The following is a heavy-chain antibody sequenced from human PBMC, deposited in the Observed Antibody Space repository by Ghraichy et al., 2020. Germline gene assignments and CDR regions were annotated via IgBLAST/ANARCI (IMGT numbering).Heavy chain of an antibody. CDR1: GDSVSSNSAA. J-gene: IGHJ5*02. V-gene: IGHV6-1*01. Sequence: SQTRSLTCAISGDSVSSNSAAWNWIRQSPSRGLEWLGRTYYRSKWYNDYAVSVKSRIIINPDTSKNQFSLQLNSVTPEDTAVYYCARALGYRSGQGEDWFDPWGQGTLVTVSS. CDR2: TYYRSKWYN. D-gene: IGHD5-18*01. CDR3: ARALGYRSGQGEDWFDP.